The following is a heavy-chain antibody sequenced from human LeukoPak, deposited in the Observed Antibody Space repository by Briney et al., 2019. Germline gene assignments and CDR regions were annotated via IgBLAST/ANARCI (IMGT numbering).Heavy chain of an antibody. Sequence: QPGGFLRLSCAASGFTFSSYGMHWVRQAPGKGLEWVAVISYDGSNKYYADSVKGRFTISRDSYKNTMYLQMNSLRAEDTAVYYCAKDLPYCSSTSCPAGGYYYYGMDVWGQGTTVTVSS. CDR2: ISYDGSNK. V-gene: IGHV3-30*18. CDR3: AKDLPYCSSTSCPAGGYYYYGMDV. D-gene: IGHD2-2*01. CDR1: GFTFSSYG. J-gene: IGHJ6*02.